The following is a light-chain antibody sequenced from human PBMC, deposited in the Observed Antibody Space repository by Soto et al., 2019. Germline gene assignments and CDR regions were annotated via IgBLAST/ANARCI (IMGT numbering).Light chain of an antibody. J-gene: IGKJ1*01. CDR3: QQSYTTPWT. CDR2: ATS. CDR1: QSISSY. V-gene: IGKV1-39*01. Sequence: DIPMTQSPSSLSASVGDRVTITCRASQSISSYLNWFQQKPGKAPKVLIYATSGLQSGVPSRFSSSGSGTDFTLTISSLQPEDFTTYYCQQSYTTPWTFGQGTKVEIK.